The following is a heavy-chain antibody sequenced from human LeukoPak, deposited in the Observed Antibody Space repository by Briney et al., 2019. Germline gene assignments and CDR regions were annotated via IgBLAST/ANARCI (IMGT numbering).Heavy chain of an antibody. D-gene: IGHD3-16*01. V-gene: IGHV4-4*07. Sequence: SETLSLTCTVSGGSISSYYWSWIRQPAGKGLEWIGRIYTSGSTNYNPSLKSRVTMSVDTSKNQFSLRLSSVTAADAAVYYCARDWGPGGWFDPWGQGTLVTVSS. J-gene: IGHJ5*02. CDR3: ARDWGPGGWFDP. CDR2: IYTSGST. CDR1: GGSISSYY.